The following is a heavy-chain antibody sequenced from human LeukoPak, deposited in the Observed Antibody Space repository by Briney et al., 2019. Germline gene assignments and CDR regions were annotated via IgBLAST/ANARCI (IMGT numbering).Heavy chain of an antibody. CDR3: ARDANYDILTGYSLGGYYYGMDV. CDR1: GFTFSSYS. CDR2: ISSSSSYI. D-gene: IGHD3-9*01. V-gene: IGHV3-21*01. J-gene: IGHJ6*02. Sequence: PGGSLRLSCAASGFTFSSYSMNWVRQAPGKGLEWVSSISSSSSYIYYADSVKGRFTISRDNAKNSLYLQMNSLRAEDTAVYYCARDANYDILTGYSLGGYYYGMDVWGQGTTVTVSS.